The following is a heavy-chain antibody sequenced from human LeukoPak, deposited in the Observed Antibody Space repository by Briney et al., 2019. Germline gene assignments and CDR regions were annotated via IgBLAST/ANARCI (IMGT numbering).Heavy chain of an antibody. CDR1: GGTFSIYA. D-gene: IGHD3-10*01. CDR2: IIPIFGTA. J-gene: IGHJ4*02. V-gene: IGHV1-69*13. Sequence: SVTVSCKSSGGTFSIYAISWVRQAPGQGLEWMGGIIPIFGTANYAQKFQGRVTITADESTSTAYMELSSLRSEDTAVYYCAREYYYGSGSYFVFDYWGQGTLVTVSS. CDR3: AREYYYGSGSYFVFDY.